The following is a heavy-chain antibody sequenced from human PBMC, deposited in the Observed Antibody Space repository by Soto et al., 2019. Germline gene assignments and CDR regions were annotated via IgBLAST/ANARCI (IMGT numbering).Heavy chain of an antibody. CDR3: ARGETGNGYGMDV. J-gene: IGHJ6*02. CDR2: IYPSGST. D-gene: IGHD2-8*01. V-gene: IGHV4-4*07. Sequence: PSETLSLTCTVSVGSISRYCWRWIRQPSGKGLEWIGRIYPSGSTNYSPSLKSRVTMSVDTSKNQLSLKLSSVTAADTAVYYRARGETGNGYGMDVWGQGTTVT. CDR1: VGSISRYC.